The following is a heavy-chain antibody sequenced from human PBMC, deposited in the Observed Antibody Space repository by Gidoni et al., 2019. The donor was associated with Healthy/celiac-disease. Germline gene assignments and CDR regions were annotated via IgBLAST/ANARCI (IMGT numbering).Heavy chain of an antibody. D-gene: IGHD5-12*01. CDR3: ARGTSGYDSYFDY. Sequence: QVQLQQWGAGLLKPSETLSPTCAVYGGSFSGYYWSWIRQPPGKGLEWIWEINHSGSTNYNPSLKSRVTISVDTSKNQFSLKLGSVAAADTAVYYCARGTSGYDSYFDYWGQGTLVTVSS. CDR2: INHSGST. CDR1: GGSFSGYY. V-gene: IGHV4-34*01. J-gene: IGHJ4*02.